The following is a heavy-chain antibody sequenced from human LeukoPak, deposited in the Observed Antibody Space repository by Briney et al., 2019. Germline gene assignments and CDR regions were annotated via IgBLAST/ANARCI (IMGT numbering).Heavy chain of an antibody. V-gene: IGHV1-2*02. CDR2: INPNSGGT. CDR3: ARAVVVANNWFDP. J-gene: IGHJ5*02. CDR1: GYTFTGYY. Sequence: ASVKVSCKASGYTFTGYYMHWVRQAPGQGLEWMGWINPNSGGTNYAQKFQGRVTMTRDTSISTAYMELSRLRSDDTAVYYCARAVVVANNWFDPWGQGTLVTVSS. D-gene: IGHD2-15*01.